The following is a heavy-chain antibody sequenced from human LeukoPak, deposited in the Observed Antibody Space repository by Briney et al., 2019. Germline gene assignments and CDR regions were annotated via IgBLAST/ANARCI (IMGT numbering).Heavy chain of an antibody. Sequence: GGSLRLSCAASGFTFSSNAMSWVRQAPGKGLEWVSAISGSGDSTYYADSVKGRFTISREDSKNTLYLQMNSLRAEDTAVYYCARFSRSRGIDYWGQGTLVTVSS. CDR1: GFTFSSNA. D-gene: IGHD2-2*01. CDR2: ISGSGDST. J-gene: IGHJ4*02. CDR3: ARFSRSRGIDY. V-gene: IGHV3-23*01.